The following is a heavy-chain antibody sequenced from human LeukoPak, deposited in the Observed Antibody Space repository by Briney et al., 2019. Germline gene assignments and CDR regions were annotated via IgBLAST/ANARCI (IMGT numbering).Heavy chain of an antibody. V-gene: IGHV3-7*01. CDR3: ARTGNLAVAGDY. CDR1: GFTFSSYW. D-gene: IGHD6-19*01. Sequence: GGSLRLSCAASGFTFSSYWMSWVRQAPGKGLEWVANINQDGSVKFYVDSVKGRFTISRDNAKNSLYLQMNSLRAEDTALYYCARTGNLAVAGDYWGQGTLVTVSS. CDR2: INQDGSVK. J-gene: IGHJ4*02.